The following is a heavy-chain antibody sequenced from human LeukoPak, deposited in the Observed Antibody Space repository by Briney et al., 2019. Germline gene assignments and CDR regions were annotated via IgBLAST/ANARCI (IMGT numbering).Heavy chain of an antibody. Sequence: GESLQISCKGSGSLFTSHWIGWVRQLPGKGLEWMGIIYPGDSDTRYNPSFQGQVTISADKSISIAYLQWSSLKASDTAMYYCATRSDSGYEYFDNWGQGTLVTVSA. J-gene: IGHJ4*02. CDR1: GSLFTSHW. D-gene: IGHD5-12*01. CDR2: IYPGDSDT. CDR3: ATRSDSGYEYFDN. V-gene: IGHV5-51*01.